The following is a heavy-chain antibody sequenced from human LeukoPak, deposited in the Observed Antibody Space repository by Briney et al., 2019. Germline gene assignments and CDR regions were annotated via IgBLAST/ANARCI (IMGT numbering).Heavy chain of an antibody. J-gene: IGHJ4*02. CDR3: VRELRGPWNDY. Sequence: PSETLSLTCAVYSGSFSGYYWSWIRQPPGKGLEWIGEINHSGSTNYNPSLKSRVTISVDTSKNQFSLKLSSVTAADTAVYYCVRELRGPWNDYWGQGTLVTVSS. CDR2: INHSGST. CDR1: SGSFSGYY. V-gene: IGHV4-34*01. D-gene: IGHD1-26*01.